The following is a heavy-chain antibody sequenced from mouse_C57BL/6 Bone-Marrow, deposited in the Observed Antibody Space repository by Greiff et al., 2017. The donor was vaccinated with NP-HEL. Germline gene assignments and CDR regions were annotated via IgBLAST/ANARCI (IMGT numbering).Heavy chain of an antibody. CDR3: ARGLGQNYFDY. CDR1: GFTFSDYY. J-gene: IGHJ2*01. D-gene: IGHD4-1*01. V-gene: IGHV5-12*01. CDR2: ISNGGGST. Sequence: EVQGVESGGGLVQPGGSLKLSCAASGFTFSDYYMYWVRQTPEKRLEWVAYISNGGGSTYYPDTVKGRFTISRDNAKNTLYLQMSRLKSEDTAMYYCARGLGQNYFDYWGQGTTLTVSS.